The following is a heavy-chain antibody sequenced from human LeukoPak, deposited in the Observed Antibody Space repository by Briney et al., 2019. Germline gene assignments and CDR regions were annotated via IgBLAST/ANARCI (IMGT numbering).Heavy chain of an antibody. CDR3: AKGRGWEASYYYYYMDV. CDR1: GFTFSSYA. CDR2: IRYDGSSK. D-gene: IGHD1-26*01. Sequence: GGSLRLSCAASGFTFSSYAMHWVRQAPGKGLEWVAFIRYDGSSKYYTDSVKGRFTISRDNSKNTLYLQMNSLRAEDTAVYYCAKGRGWEASYYYYYMDVWGKGTTVTISS. V-gene: IGHV3-30*02. J-gene: IGHJ6*03.